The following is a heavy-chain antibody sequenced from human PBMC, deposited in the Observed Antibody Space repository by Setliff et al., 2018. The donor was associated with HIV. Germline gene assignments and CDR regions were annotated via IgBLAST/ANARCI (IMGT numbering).Heavy chain of an antibody. CDR2: ISSSGTTI. CDR3: ARDLRSSHGSPNYFDY. Sequence: GGSLRLSCAASGFTFSAYWMNWVRQAPGKGLEWISYISSSGTTIYYADSVKGRFTISRDNAKNSLYLEMDSLRAEETAVYYCARDLRSSHGSPNYFDYWGRGALVTVSS. D-gene: IGHD2-15*01. V-gene: IGHV3-11*04. CDR1: GFTFSAYW. J-gene: IGHJ4*02.